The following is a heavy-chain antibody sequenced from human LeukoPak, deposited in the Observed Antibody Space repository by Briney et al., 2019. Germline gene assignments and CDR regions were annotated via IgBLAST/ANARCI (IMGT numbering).Heavy chain of an antibody. Sequence: GESLKISCKGSGYRFTSYWIGWVRQMPGKGLEWMGIIFPGDSDTRYSPSFQGQVTISADKSISTAYLQWSSLKDSDAAMYYCARHGREDWYLDLWGRGTLVTVSS. V-gene: IGHV5-51*01. CDR3: ARHGREDWYLDL. J-gene: IGHJ2*01. D-gene: IGHD5-24*01. CDR1: GYRFTSYW. CDR2: IFPGDSDT.